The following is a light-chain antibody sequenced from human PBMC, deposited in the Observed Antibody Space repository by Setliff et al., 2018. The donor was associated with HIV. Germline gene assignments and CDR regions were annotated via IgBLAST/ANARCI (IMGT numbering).Light chain of an antibody. CDR2: GVT. CDR3: SSYTSTSAYV. J-gene: IGLJ1*01. Sequence: QSVLTQPASVSGSPGQSITISCIGTGRDIGGYNYVSWYQQHPGKAPKLIIYGVTKRSSGVSNRFSGSKAGTTASLTISGLQAEDEADYYCSSYTSTSAYVLGTGIKV. CDR1: GRDIGGYNY. V-gene: IGLV2-14*03.